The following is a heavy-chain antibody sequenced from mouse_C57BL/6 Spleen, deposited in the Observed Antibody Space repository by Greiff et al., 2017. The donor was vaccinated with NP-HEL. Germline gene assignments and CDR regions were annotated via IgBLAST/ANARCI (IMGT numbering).Heavy chain of an antibody. CDR1: GYTFTSYG. J-gene: IGHJ4*01. Sequence: VQLQESGAELARPGASVKLSCKASGYTFTSYGISWVKQTPGQGLEWIGGIDPRSGNTSYNEKFKGKATLTADKSSSTAYMELRSLTSDDAAVYFCARAGDRYSWDYWGQGTSVTVSS. CDR3: ARAGDRYSWDY. D-gene: IGHD2-12*01. CDR2: IDPRSGNT. V-gene: IGHV1-81*01.